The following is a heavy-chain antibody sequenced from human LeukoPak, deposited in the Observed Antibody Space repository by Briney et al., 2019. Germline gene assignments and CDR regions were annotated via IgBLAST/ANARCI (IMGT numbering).Heavy chain of an antibody. D-gene: IGHD3-3*01. CDR2: ICYDGSNK. CDR3: AKGGFWGVHYSDAFDI. CDR1: GFTFSSYG. Sequence: GGSLRLSCAASGFTFSSYGMHWVRQAPGKGLEWVAVICYDGSNKYYADFVKGRFTISRDNSKNTLYLQMNSLRAEDTAVYYCAKGGFWGVHYSDAFDIWGQGTMVTVSS. V-gene: IGHV3-33*06. J-gene: IGHJ3*02.